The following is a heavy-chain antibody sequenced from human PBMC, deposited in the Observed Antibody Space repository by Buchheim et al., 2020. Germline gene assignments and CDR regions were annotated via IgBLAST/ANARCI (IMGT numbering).Heavy chain of an antibody. V-gene: IGHV3-7*03. CDR1: GFTFSSYW. D-gene: IGHD2-2*01. Sequence: EVQLVESGGGLVQPGGSLRLSCAASGFTFSSYWMSWVRQAPGKGLEWVANIKQDGSEKYYVDSVKGRFTIYRENDKNSLYLQMNSLRAEDTAVYYCARGYCSSTSCYYYYGMDVWGQGTT. CDR3: ARGYCSSTSCYYYYGMDV. J-gene: IGHJ6*02. CDR2: IKQDGSEK.